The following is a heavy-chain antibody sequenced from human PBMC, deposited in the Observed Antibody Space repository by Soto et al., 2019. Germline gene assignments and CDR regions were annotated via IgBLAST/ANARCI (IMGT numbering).Heavy chain of an antibody. D-gene: IGHD3-3*01. CDR2: IYPGDSDT. CDR3: AILTVFGILSSYDMDV. Sequence: PGESLKIYCKSTGSTFSSYWIGWVRQMPGKGLEWMGIIYPGDSDTGYSPSFQGQVTISADKSITTAYLQWSTLKASDTAIYYCAILTVFGILSSYDMDVCGQGTTVTVS. CDR1: GSTFSSYW. J-gene: IGHJ6*02. V-gene: IGHV5-51*01.